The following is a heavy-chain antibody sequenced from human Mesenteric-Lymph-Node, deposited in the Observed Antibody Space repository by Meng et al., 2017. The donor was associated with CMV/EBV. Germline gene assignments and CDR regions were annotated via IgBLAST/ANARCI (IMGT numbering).Heavy chain of an antibody. CDR3: ARSAAARRGSWFDP. D-gene: IGHD6-6*01. Sequence: KVSCKGSGYSFTSYWIGWGRQMPGKGLEWMGTIYPGDSDTRYSPSFQGQVTISADKSISTAYLQWSSLKASDTAIYYCARSAAARRGSWFDPWGQGTLVTVSS. CDR2: IYPGDSDT. CDR1: GYSFTSYW. J-gene: IGHJ5*02. V-gene: IGHV5-51*01.